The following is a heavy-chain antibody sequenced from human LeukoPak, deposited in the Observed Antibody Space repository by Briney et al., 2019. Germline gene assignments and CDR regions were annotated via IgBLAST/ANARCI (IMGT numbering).Heavy chain of an antibody. V-gene: IGHV4-31*03. J-gene: IGHJ4*02. CDR1: GGSISSDEYY. CDR2: GYHSGDS. Sequence: PSQTLSLTCSVSGGSISSDEYYWSWIRQHPGGGLELIGYGYHSGDSYYNPSLESRVTISLDTSKNQFSMKLRSVTAADTAVYYCARVPGDFDYWGQGTLVTVSS. CDR3: ARVPGDFDY.